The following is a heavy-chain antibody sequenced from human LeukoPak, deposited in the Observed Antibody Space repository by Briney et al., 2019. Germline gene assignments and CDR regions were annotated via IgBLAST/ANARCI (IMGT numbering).Heavy chain of an antibody. D-gene: IGHD5-18*01. Sequence: PSQTLSLTCTVSGGSISSGSYYWSWIRQPAGKGLEWIGRIYSSGSTNYNPTLKSRVTISLDTSKNQFSLKLSSVTAADTAVYYCASLEAMVNDFDYWGQGTLVTVSS. J-gene: IGHJ4*02. V-gene: IGHV4-61*02. CDR2: IYSSGST. CDR3: ASLEAMVNDFDY. CDR1: GGSISSGSYY.